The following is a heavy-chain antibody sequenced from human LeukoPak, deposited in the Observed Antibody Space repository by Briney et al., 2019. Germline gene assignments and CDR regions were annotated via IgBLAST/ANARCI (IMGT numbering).Heavy chain of an antibody. CDR1: GFTFISYW. J-gene: IGHJ3*02. CDR2: INGDGRNI. Sequence: PGGSLGLSWLASGFTFISYWMHWVRQDPRKGLVWVSRINGDGRNINYADSVRGRFTISRDNAKNTLYLQMNTLRVEDTAVYYCARELGHAFDIWGQGTMVTVSS. D-gene: IGHD7-27*01. CDR3: ARELGHAFDI. V-gene: IGHV3-74*01.